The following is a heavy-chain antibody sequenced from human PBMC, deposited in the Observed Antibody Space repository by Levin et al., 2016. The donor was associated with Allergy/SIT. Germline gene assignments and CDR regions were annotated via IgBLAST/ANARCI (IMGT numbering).Heavy chain of an antibody. CDR3: AKATERDFWVFDD. J-gene: IGHJ4*02. Sequence: GESLKISCAASGFTFSRSAMIWIRQAPGKGLEWVSAISGSGGNTYYAESVRGRFTISRDNSKNTLYLQMNSLRAEDTALYYCAKATERDFWVFDDWGQETLVTVSS. CDR2: ISGSGGNT. V-gene: IGHV3-23*01. D-gene: IGHD3-3*01. CDR1: GFTFSRSA.